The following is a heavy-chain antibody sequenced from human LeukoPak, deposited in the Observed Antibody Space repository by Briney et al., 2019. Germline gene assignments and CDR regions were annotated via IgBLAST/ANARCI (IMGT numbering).Heavy chain of an antibody. CDR1: GFTFSSYA. CDR3: AKADYYDFWSGYFDY. Sequence: PGASLRLSCAASGFTFSSYAMSWVRQAPGKGLEWVSAISGSGGSTYYADSVKGRFTISRDNSKNTLYLQMNSLRAEDTAVYYCAKADYYDFWSGYFDYWAREPWSPSPQ. V-gene: IGHV3-23*01. D-gene: IGHD3-3*01. J-gene: IGHJ4*02. CDR2: ISGSGGST.